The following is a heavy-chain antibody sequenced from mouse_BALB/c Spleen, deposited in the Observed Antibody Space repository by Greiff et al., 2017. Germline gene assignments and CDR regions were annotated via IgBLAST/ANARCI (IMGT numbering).Heavy chain of an antibody. J-gene: IGHJ4*01. CDR2: ICDGGSYT. Sequence: VQLKESGGGLVKPGGSLKLSCAASGFTFSDYYMYWVRQTPEKRLEWVATICDGGSYTYYPDSVKGRFTISRDNAKNNLYLQMSSLKSEDTAMYYCAIDWWDYDQGYYAMDYWGQGTSVTVSS. D-gene: IGHD2-4*01. V-gene: IGHV5-4*02. CDR1: GFTFSDYY. CDR3: AIDWWDYDQGYYAMDY.